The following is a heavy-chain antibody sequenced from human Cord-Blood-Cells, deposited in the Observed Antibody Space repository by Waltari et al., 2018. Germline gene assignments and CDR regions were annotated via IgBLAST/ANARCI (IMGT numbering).Heavy chain of an antibody. J-gene: IGHJ6*03. CDR2: INSDGSST. V-gene: IGHV3-74*01. D-gene: IGHD2-2*01. Sequence: EVQLVESGGGLVQPGGSLSLSCAASGFTFSSYWMHWVRQAPGKGLVWVSRINSDGSSTSYADSVKGRFTISRDNAKNTLYLQMNSLRAEDTAVYYCAREYQPSYYMDVWGKGTTVTVSS. CDR1: GFTFSSYW. CDR3: AREYQPSYYMDV.